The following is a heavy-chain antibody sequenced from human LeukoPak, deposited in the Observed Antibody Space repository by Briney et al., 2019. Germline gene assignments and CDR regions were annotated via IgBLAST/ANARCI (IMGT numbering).Heavy chain of an antibody. CDR1: GYSFTSYW. D-gene: IGHD5-12*01. CDR3: ARHSGVATNPLEY. J-gene: IGHJ4*02. CDR2: IDPSDSYT. V-gene: IGHV5-10-1*01. Sequence: GESLKISCQGSGYSFTSYWISWVRQMPGKGLEWMGRIDPSDSYTNYSPSFQGHVTISADKSISTAYLQWSSLKVSDTAMYYCARHSGVATNPLEYWGQGTLVTVSS.